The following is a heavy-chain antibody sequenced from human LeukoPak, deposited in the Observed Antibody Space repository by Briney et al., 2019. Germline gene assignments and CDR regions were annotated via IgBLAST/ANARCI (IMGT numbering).Heavy chain of an antibody. V-gene: IGHV4-34*01. D-gene: IGHD1-1*01. CDR2: INHSGST. CDR1: GGSISGYY. J-gene: IGHJ4*02. CDR3: AREALNWNGFGC. Sequence: KTSETLSLTCTVSGGSISGYYWSWIRQPPGKGLEWIGEINHSGSTNYNPSLKSRVTISVDTSKNQFSLKLSSVTAADTAVYYCAREALNWNGFGCWGQGTLVTVSS.